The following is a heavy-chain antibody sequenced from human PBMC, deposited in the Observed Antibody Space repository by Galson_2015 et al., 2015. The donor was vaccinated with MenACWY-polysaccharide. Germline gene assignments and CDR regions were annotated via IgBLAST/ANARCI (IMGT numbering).Heavy chain of an antibody. CDR3: ARSSSSDY. D-gene: IGHD6-13*01. J-gene: IGHJ4*02. Sequence: SLRLSCAASGFSFSDYEMNWVRQAPGKGLEWVSYISSTGRTIYYADSVKGRFTISRDNSKNTLYLQMNSLRAEDTAVYYCARSSSSDYWGQGTLVTVSS. CDR1: GFSFSDYE. CDR2: ISSTGRTI. V-gene: IGHV3-48*03.